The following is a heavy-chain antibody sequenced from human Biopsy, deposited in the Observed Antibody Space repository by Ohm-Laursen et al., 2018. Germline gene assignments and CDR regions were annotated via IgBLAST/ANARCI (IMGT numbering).Heavy chain of an antibody. CDR1: GFSFSSYV. CDR2: ISDDGRNK. Sequence: RSLRLSCAASGFSFSSYVMHWVRQATGKGLERVAVISDDGRNKYYVDSVKGRFTISRDNSKNTLYLQMNNLRAEDTAVFYCAKDLRNNNWGVENWGQGTLVTVSS. V-gene: IGHV3-30*18. D-gene: IGHD7-27*01. CDR3: AKDLRNNNWGVEN. J-gene: IGHJ4*02.